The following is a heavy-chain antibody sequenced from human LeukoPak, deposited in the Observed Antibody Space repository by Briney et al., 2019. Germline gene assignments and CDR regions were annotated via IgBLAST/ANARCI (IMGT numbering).Heavy chain of an antibody. V-gene: IGHV3-53*01. CDR3: ARAPMVRGVIEALDY. J-gene: IGHJ4*02. CDR1: GFTVISNY. Sequence: GGSLRLSCAASGFTVISNYLSWVRQAPGKGLEWVSVIYSGGSTYYADSVKGRFTISRDNSKNTLYLQMNSLRAEDTAVYYCARAPMVRGVIEALDYWGQGTLVTVSS. CDR2: IYSGGST. D-gene: IGHD3-10*01.